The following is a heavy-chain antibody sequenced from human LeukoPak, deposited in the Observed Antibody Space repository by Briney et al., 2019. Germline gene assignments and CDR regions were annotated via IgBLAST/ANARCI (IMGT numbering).Heavy chain of an antibody. Sequence: GGSLRLSCAASGFTFSSYAMSWVRQAPGKGLEWVSAISGSGGSTYYADSVKGRFTISRDNSKNTLYLQMNSLRAEDTAVYYRAKTLGWYGDYFDYWGQGTLVTVSS. V-gene: IGHV3-23*01. CDR2: ISGSGGST. CDR3: AKTLGWYGDYFDY. D-gene: IGHD6-19*01. J-gene: IGHJ4*02. CDR1: GFTFSSYA.